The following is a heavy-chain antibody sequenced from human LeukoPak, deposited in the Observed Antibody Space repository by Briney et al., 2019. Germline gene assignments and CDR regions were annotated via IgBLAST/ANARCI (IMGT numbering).Heavy chain of an antibody. V-gene: IGHV3-23*01. CDR1: GFTVPDYA. CDR2: ISASGVMT. Sequence: PGGSLRLSCAASGFTVPDYAMTWVRQAPGKGLEWVSSISASGVMTYYADSVKGRFTVSRDNSKNSVYLQMKSLTAADTAFYYCAKILYFYYMDVWGRGTTVTVSS. CDR3: AKILYFYYMDV. J-gene: IGHJ6*03.